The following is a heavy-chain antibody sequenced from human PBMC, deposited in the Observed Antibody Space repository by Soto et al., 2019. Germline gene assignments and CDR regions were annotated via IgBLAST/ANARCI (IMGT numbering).Heavy chain of an antibody. CDR1: GFTFSSYD. J-gene: IGHJ4*02. Sequence: EVQLVESGGGLVQPGGSLRLSCAASGFTFSSYDMHWVRQATGKGLEWVSAIGTAGDTYYPGSVKGRFTISRENAKNSLYLQMNSLRAEDTAVYYCAGSHYSSGWYYFDDWGQGTLVAVSS. CDR3: AGSHYSSGWYYFDD. V-gene: IGHV3-13*01. D-gene: IGHD6-19*01. CDR2: IGTAGDT.